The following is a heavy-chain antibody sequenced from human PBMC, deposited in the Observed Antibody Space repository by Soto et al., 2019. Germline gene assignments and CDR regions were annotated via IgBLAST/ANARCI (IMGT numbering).Heavy chain of an antibody. Sequence: QVQLVESGGGVVQPGRSLRLSCAASGFTFSTYAMHWVRRPPGKGLEWVAVISNDGINKYYIDSVKGRFTISRDNSNNTLYLQMNSLRPEDTAVYYCAKDAAAAGSFDYWGQGTLVTVSP. CDR3: AKDAAAAGSFDY. J-gene: IGHJ4*02. CDR2: ISNDGINK. CDR1: GFTFSTYA. V-gene: IGHV3-30*18. D-gene: IGHD6-13*01.